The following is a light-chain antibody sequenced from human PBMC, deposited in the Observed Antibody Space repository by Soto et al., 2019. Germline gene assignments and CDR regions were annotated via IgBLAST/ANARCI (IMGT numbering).Light chain of an antibody. J-gene: IGKJ3*01. CDR2: DAS. CDR3: QHYNDHPFT. CDR1: QGISDS. V-gene: IGKV1-16*01. Sequence: DIQMTQSPSSLSASIGDRVTITCRASQGISDSLTWFQQRPGKVPKSLIYDASTLQSGVPSRFSGSGSGTDFTLTINDLQPEDFGTYYCQHYNDHPFTFGPGTKVHIK.